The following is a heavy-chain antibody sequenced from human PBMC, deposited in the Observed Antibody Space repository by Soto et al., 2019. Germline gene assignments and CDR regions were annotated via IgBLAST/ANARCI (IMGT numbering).Heavy chain of an antibody. CDR1: GYNFRTFW. CDR2: IYPDDSET. D-gene: IGHD2-8*01. Sequence: GESLKIPCSTSGYNFRTFWIGWLRQFPGKGLEWMGFIYPDDSETKYSPSFEGQVTMSSDSYRSIAYLQWSSLQASDTAIYYCARGRHNGSEGYFDFWGQGTLVTVSS. J-gene: IGHJ4*02. CDR3: ARGRHNGSEGYFDF. V-gene: IGHV5-51*01.